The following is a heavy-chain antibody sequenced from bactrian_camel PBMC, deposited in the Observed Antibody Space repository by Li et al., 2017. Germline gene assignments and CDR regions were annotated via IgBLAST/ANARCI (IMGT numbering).Heavy chain of an antibody. CDR2: IYAGGRGT. Sequence: QLVESGGGSVQVGGSLRLSCVASDDTIGRYCMGWFRQAPGKEREAVASIYAGGRGTYYAESVEGRFTMSRDNDWRTVCLEMNGLTPEDTAMYYCAADPRCVWCSGLTCIGLPFPYWGRGTQVTVS. V-gene: IGHV3-3*01. J-gene: IGHJ4*01. CDR1: DDTIGRYC. D-gene: IGHD1*01. CDR3: AADPRCVWCSGLTCIGLPFPY.